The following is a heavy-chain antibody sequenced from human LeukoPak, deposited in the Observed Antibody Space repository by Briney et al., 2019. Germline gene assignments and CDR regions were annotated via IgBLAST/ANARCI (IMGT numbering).Heavy chain of an antibody. J-gene: IGHJ6*03. CDR1: RFTFSSYA. CDR2: ISDSGGRT. V-gene: IGHV3-23*01. Sequence: GGSLRLSCVASRFTFSSYAMSWVRQAPGKGLEWVSTISDSGGRTYYADSVKGRFTVSRDNFKNTLFLQVNSLRAEDTAVYYCAKVSDYSYYYYMDVWGKGTTVTVSS. CDR3: AKVSDYSYYYYMDV.